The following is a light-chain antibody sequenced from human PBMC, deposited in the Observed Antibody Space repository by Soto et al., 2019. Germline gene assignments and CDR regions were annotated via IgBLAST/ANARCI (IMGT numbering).Light chain of an antibody. J-gene: IGLJ2*01. CDR2: SNN. Sequence: QSVLTQPPSVSGTPGQRVTISCSGSSSNIGSKSVSWYQHLPQTAPKLLIYSNNQRPSGVPDRFSGSKSGTSASLAISGLLSEDEADYYCAAWDDSPNGVVFGGGTKVTVL. CDR1: SSNIGSKS. V-gene: IGLV1-44*01. CDR3: AAWDDSPNGVV.